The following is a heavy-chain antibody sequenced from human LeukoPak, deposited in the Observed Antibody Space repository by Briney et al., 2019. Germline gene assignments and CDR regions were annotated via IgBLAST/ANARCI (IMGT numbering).Heavy chain of an antibody. Sequence: GGSLRLSCAASGFTFGSYAMYWVRQAPGKGLEWVSGIFGSGGSAHYADSVKGRFTISRDNSKNTVYLQMHSLRVEDTAIYYCAKTTTGYSSGRYPAWPIDYWGQGTLVTVSS. CDR2: IFGSGGSA. V-gene: IGHV3-23*01. CDR1: GFTFGSYA. CDR3: AKTTTGYSSGRYPAWPIDY. J-gene: IGHJ4*02. D-gene: IGHD2-15*01.